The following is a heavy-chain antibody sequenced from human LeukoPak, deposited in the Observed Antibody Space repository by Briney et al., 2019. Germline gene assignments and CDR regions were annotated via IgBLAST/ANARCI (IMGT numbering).Heavy chain of an antibody. CDR1: GYTFTAYY. D-gene: IGHD3-9*01. Sequence: GASVKVSCKASGYTFTAYYVHWVRQAPGQGLEWMGWINANSGGTNYAQKFQGRVTMTRDTSISTAYMELSSLRSDDTAVYYCARGDHYDVLTGFQTPSHLSDYWGQGTLVTVSS. V-gene: IGHV1-2*02. CDR2: INANSGGT. J-gene: IGHJ4*02. CDR3: ARGDHYDVLTGFQTPSHLSDY.